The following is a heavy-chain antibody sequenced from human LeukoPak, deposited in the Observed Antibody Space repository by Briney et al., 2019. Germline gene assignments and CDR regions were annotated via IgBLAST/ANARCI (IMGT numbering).Heavy chain of an antibody. J-gene: IGHJ5*02. V-gene: IGHV1-46*01. CDR2: INPSGGST. Sequence: GASVKVSCTASGYTFTSYYMHWVRQAPGQGLEWMGIINPSGGSTGYTQKFQGRATMTRDTSTSTVYMELSSLRSEDTAAYYCARAAIPIEGWFDPWGQGTLVTVSS. CDR3: ARAAIPIEGWFDP. CDR1: GYTFTSYY. D-gene: IGHD3-3*01.